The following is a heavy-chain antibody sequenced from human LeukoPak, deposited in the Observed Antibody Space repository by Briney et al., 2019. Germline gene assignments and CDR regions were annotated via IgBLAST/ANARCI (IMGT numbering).Heavy chain of an antibody. D-gene: IGHD3-16*01. J-gene: IGHJ6*03. Sequence: ASVKVSCKASGYTFTGYYMHWVRQATGQGLEWMGWMNPNSGNTGYAQKFQGRVTITRNTSISTAYMELSSLRSEDTAVYYCARGPYAKNYMDVWGKGTTVTVSS. CDR2: MNPNSGNT. CDR1: GYTFTGYY. V-gene: IGHV1-8*03. CDR3: ARGPYAKNYMDV.